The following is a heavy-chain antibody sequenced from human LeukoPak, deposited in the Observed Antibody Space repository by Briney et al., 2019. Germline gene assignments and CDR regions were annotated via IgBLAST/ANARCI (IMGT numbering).Heavy chain of an antibody. Sequence: SETLSLTCTVSGGSISSYYWSWIRQPAGKGLEWIGRICSSGSTNHNPSLKSRVTMSVDTSKSQFSLKLSSVTAADTAVYYCAKAVTTDWYYYMDVWGKGTTVTVSS. D-gene: IGHD4-17*01. V-gene: IGHV4-4*07. CDR2: ICSSGST. J-gene: IGHJ6*03. CDR3: AKAVTTDWYYYMDV. CDR1: GGSISSYY.